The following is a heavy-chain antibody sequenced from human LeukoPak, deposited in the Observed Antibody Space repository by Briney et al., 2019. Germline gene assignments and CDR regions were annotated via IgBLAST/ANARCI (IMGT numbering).Heavy chain of an antibody. Sequence: SETLSLTCTVSGGSISSYYWSWIRQPPGKGLERIGYISYSGSTNYNPSLKSRVSISVDTSKNQFSLKLSSVTAADTAVYYCASVEAAAGTGAFDIWGQGTMVTVSS. J-gene: IGHJ3*02. CDR3: ASVEAAAGTGAFDI. D-gene: IGHD6-13*01. CDR2: ISYSGST. CDR1: GGSISSYY. V-gene: IGHV4-59*01.